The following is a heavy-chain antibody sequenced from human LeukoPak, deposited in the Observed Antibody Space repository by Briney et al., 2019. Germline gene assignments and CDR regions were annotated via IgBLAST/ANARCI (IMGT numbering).Heavy chain of an antibody. CDR1: GGSISSSY. CDR2: IYISGTT. Sequence: SETLSLTYTVSGGSISSSYWSWIRQPAGKGLEWIGRIYISGTTNYNPSLNSRVTMSVDTSKNQFSLKVTSVTAADTAVYYCARWVSHGFYVWGQETMVTVSS. V-gene: IGHV4-4*07. CDR3: ARWVSHGFYV. J-gene: IGHJ3*01.